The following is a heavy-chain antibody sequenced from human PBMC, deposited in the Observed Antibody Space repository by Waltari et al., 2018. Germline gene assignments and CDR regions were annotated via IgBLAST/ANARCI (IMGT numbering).Heavy chain of an antibody. CDR3: ARDRRMQLWGTTDY. J-gene: IGHJ4*02. Sequence: QVQLVQSGAEVKKPGSSVKVSCKASGGTFSSYTISWVRQAPGQGLEWMGRIIPILGIANYAQKFQGRVTITADKSTSTAYMELSSLRSEDTAVYYCARDRRMQLWGTTDYWGQGTLVTVSS. CDR2: IIPILGIA. V-gene: IGHV1-69*08. D-gene: IGHD5-18*01. CDR1: GGTFSSYT.